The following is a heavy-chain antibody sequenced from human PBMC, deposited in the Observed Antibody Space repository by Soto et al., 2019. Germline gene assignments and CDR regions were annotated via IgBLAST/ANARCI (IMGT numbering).Heavy chain of an antibody. V-gene: IGHV4-34*01. J-gene: IGHJ6*02. D-gene: IGHD2-2*01. CDR1: GGSFSGYY. CDR2: INHSGST. CDR3: ARTALYCSSTSCYHYYYYGMDV. Sequence: SETLSLTCAVYGGSFSGYYWSWIRQPPGKGLEWIGEINHSGSTNYNPSLKSRVTISVDTSKNQFSLKLSSVTAADTAAYYCARTALYCSSTSCYHYYYYGMDVWGQGTTVTVSS.